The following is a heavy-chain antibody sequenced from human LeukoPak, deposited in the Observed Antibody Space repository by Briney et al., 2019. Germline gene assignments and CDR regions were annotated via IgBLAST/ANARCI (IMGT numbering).Heavy chain of an antibody. Sequence: GSLRLSCAASGFTFRSSWMNWFRQSSGKGLEWVANINQDGSEKYYVDSVKGRFTISRDNAKNSLYLQINSLRAEDTAVYYCASGLYWGQGTLVTVSS. J-gene: IGHJ4*02. CDR3: ASGLY. CDR2: INQDGSEK. CDR1: GFTFRSSW. V-gene: IGHV3-7*01.